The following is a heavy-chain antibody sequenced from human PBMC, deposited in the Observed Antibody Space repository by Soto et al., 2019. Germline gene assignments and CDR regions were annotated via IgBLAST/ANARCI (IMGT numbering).Heavy chain of an antibody. V-gene: IGHV1-3*01. D-gene: IGHD6-13*01. J-gene: IGHJ2*01. Sequence: ASVKVSCKASGYTFTSYAMHWVRQAPGQRLEWMGWINAGNGNTKYSQKFQGRVTITRDTSASTAYMELSSLRSEDTAVYYCARDGYEQQLVPLYWYFDLWGRGTLVTVSS. CDR1: GYTFTSYA. CDR2: INAGNGNT. CDR3: ARDGYEQQLVPLYWYFDL.